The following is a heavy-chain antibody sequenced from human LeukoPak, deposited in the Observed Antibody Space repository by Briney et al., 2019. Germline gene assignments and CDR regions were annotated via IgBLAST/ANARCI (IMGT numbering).Heavy chain of an antibody. V-gene: IGHV1-69*05. CDR1: GGTFSSYA. J-gene: IGHJ4*02. CDR3: ARARDSSSSDFDY. CDR2: IIPIFGTA. D-gene: IGHD6-6*01. Sequence: ASVKVSCKASGGTFSSYAISWVRQAPGQGLEWMGGIIPIFGTANYAQKFQGRVTITTDESTSTAYMELSSLRSEDTAVCYCARARDSSSSDFDYWGQGTLVTVSS.